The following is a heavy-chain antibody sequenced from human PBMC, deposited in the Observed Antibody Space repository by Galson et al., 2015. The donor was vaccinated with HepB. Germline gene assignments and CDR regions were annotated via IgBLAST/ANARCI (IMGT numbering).Heavy chain of an antibody. CDR1: GYTFTSYG. CDR3: ARLGFHYYDSRTTHYFDY. V-gene: IGHV1-18*04. D-gene: IGHD3-22*01. J-gene: IGHJ4*02. Sequence: SVKVSRKASGYTFTSYGISWVRQAPGQGLEWMGWISAYNGNTNYAQKLQGRGTMTTDTSTSTAYMELRSLRSDDTAVYYCARLGFHYYDSRTTHYFDYWGQGTLVTVSS. CDR2: ISAYNGNT.